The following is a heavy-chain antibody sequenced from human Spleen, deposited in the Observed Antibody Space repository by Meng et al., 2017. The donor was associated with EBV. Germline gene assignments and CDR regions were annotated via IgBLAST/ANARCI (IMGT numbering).Heavy chain of an antibody. Sequence: VQIQQWGAGLLKPSATLSLTCAVYDGSFSAFYWNWFRQSPGKGLEWIGEINHSGSTNYNPSLKSRVTMSVDTSKNQFSLKLSSLTAADTAMYYCAIGVTLVRGYWGQGTLVTVSS. CDR1: DGSFSAFY. CDR3: AIGVTLVRGY. J-gene: IGHJ4*02. D-gene: IGHD3-10*01. CDR2: INHSGST. V-gene: IGHV4-34*01.